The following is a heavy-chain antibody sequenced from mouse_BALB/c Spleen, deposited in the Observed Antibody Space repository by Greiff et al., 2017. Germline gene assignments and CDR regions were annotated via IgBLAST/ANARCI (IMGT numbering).Heavy chain of an antibody. Sequence: EVKLLESGAELVRSGASVKLSCTASGFNIKDYYMHWAKQRPEQGLEWIGWIDPENGDTEYAPKFQGKATMTADTSSNTAYLQLSSLTSEDTAVYYCNYDEAWFAYWGQGTLVTVSA. CDR2: IDPENGDT. J-gene: IGHJ3*01. CDR3: NYDEAWFAY. D-gene: IGHD2-12*01. V-gene: IGHV14-4*02. CDR1: GFNIKDYY.